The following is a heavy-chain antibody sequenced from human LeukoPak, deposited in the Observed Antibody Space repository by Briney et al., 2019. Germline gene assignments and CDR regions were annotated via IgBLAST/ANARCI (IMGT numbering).Heavy chain of an antibody. CDR2: INPNSGGT. V-gene: IGHV1-2*02. D-gene: IGHD6-13*01. J-gene: IGHJ1*01. CDR3: AREGYSSSWYVIQH. CDR1: GYTFTGYY. Sequence: ASVKVSCKASGYTFTGYYMHWVRQAPGQGLEWMGWINPNSGGTNYAQKFQGRVTMTRDTSISTAYMELSRLRSEDTTVYYCAREGYSSSWYVIQHWGQGTLVTVSS.